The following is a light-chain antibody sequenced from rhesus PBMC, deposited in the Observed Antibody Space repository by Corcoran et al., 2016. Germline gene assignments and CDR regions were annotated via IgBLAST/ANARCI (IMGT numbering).Light chain of an antibody. V-gene: IGKV1-21*01. J-gene: IGKJ1*01. Sequence: DIQMTQSPSSLSASVGDRVTITCRASQGISSWLAWSQQKPGKAPTPMIYKASSLQSGVPSRFSGRGFGTDFTLTISSLQPEDFATYYCQQYNSAPTFGQGTKVEIK. CDR2: KAS. CDR1: QGISSW. CDR3: QQYNSAPT.